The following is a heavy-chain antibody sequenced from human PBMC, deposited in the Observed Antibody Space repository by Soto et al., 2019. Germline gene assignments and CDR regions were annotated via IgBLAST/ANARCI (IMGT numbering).Heavy chain of an antibody. CDR2: FIPIFGTA. J-gene: IGHJ6*02. V-gene: IGHV1-69*13. CDR3: ASRYYYDSSGYSNYYYYGMDV. CDR1: GGTFSSYA. Sequence: SVKVSCKASGGTFSSYAISWVRQAPGQGLEWMGGFIPIFGTANYAQKFQGRVTITADESTSTAYMELSSLRSEDTAVYYCASRYYYDSSGYSNYYYYGMDVWGQGTTVTVSS. D-gene: IGHD3-22*01.